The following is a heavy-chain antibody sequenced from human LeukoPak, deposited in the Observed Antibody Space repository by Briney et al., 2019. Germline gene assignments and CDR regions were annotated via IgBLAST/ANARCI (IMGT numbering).Heavy chain of an antibody. J-gene: IGHJ4*02. V-gene: IGHV1-24*01. CDR1: GYTLTELS. CDR2: FDHEDGET. CDR3: ATATRRWPFDY. D-gene: IGHD4-23*01. Sequence: GASVKVSCKVSGYTLTELSLHWVRQAPGKGLEWMGGFDHEDGETIYALKFQGRVTMTEDTSTDTAYMELRSLRSEDTAVYYCATATRRWPFDYWGQGTLVTVSS.